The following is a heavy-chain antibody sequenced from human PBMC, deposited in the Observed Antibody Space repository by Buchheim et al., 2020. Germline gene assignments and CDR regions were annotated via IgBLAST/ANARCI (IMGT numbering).Heavy chain of an antibody. CDR2: IYYSGST. V-gene: IGHV4-39*01. CDR1: GGSISSSSYY. J-gene: IGHJ2*01. D-gene: IGHD1-7*01. Sequence: QLQLQESGPGLVKPSETLSLTCTVSGGSISSSSYYWGWIRQPPGKGLEWIGSIYYSGSTYYNPSLKSRVTISVDTSKNQFSLKLSSVTAADTAVYYRARRVGEKYNWNSDKLPNWYFDLWGRGTL. CDR3: ARRVGEKYNWNSDKLPNWYFDL.